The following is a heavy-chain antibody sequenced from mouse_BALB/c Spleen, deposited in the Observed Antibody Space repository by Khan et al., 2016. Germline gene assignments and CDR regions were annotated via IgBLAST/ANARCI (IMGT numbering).Heavy chain of an antibody. V-gene: IGHV2-6*02. CDR2: IWLAGTT. CDR3: ARREDGGEAMDY. Sequence: QVQLKQSGPGLVAPPQSLSITCTVSGFALTSYGLHWVRQPPGKGLDWLVVIWLAGTTTHNSALKSSLGSSNDYHQSQVFLKMNSLQTEETAMYYCARREDGGEAMDYWGRGTSVTVSS. CDR1: GFALTSYG. D-gene: IGHD1-1*02. J-gene: IGHJ4*01.